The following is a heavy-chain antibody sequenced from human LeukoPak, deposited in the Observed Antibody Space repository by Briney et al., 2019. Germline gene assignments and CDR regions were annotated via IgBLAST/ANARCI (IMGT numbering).Heavy chain of an antibody. J-gene: IGHJ4*02. D-gene: IGHD3-22*01. CDR3: ARGFHTYYYDSSGYCDY. CDR1: GFTFSSYA. V-gene: IGHV3-30-3*01. CDR2: ISYDGSNK. Sequence: GGSLRLSCAASGFTFSSYAMHWVRQAPGKGLEWVAVISYDGSNKYYADSVKGRFTISRDNSKNTLYLRMNSLRAEDTAVYYCARGFHTYYYDSSGYCDYWGQGTLVTVSS.